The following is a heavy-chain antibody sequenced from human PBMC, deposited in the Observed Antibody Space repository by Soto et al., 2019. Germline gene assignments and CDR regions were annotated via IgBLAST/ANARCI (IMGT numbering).Heavy chain of an antibody. D-gene: IGHD6-19*01. CDR1: GGTLSSYA. V-gene: IGHV1-69*12. Sequence: VQLVQSGAEVKKPGSSVKVSCKASGGTLSSYAISWVRQAPGQGLEWMGGIIPISGTANYAQKFQGRVTITADDSTSTAYMELSSLRSEDRAIYYCARDHSYSSGWVYGMDVWGQGTTVTVSS. J-gene: IGHJ6*02. CDR2: IIPISGTA. CDR3: ARDHSYSSGWVYGMDV.